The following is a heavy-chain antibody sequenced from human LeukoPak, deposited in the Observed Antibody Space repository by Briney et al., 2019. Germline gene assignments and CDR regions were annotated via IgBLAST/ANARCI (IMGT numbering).Heavy chain of an antibody. J-gene: IGHJ4*01. V-gene: IGHV4-4*07. CDR3: ARHGYTASHFFLDY. CDR1: TGSINSYY. CDR2: IYTTGHA. Sequence: SETLSLICTVSTGSINSYYWGWVRQPAGRGLEWIGRIYTTGHADYDPSLQSRVTMSVDTSQKQFSLNLKSVTAADTATYFCARHGYTASHFFLDYWSHGTPVTVSS. D-gene: IGHD5-18*01.